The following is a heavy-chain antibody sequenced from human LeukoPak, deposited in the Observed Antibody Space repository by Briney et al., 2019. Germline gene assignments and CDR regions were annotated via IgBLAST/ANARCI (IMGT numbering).Heavy chain of an antibody. D-gene: IGHD5-18*01. V-gene: IGHV3-23*01. CDR2: ISGSGGST. Sequence: GGSLRLSCAASGFTFSSYWMNWVRQAPGKGLEWVSAISGSGGSTYYADSVKGRFTISRDNSKNTLYLQMNSLRAEDTAVYYCAKGDTAMDPLGSFDYWGQGTLVTVSS. CDR3: AKGDTAMDPLGSFDY. CDR1: GFTFSSYW. J-gene: IGHJ4*02.